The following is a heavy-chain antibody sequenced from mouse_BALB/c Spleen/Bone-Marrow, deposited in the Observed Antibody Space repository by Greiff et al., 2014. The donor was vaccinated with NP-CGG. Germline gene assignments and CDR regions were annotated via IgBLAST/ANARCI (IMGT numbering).Heavy chain of an antibody. CDR3: ARGHYYGSRNWYFDV. D-gene: IGHD1-1*01. CDR2: INPNNGGT. J-gene: IGHJ1*01. V-gene: IGHV1-18*01. CDR1: GYTFTDYN. Sequence: EVQGVESGPELVKPGASVKIPCKASGYTFTDYNMDWVKQSHGKSLEWIGDINPNNGGTTYNQKFKGKATLTVDKSSSTAYMELRSLTSEDTAVYYCARGHYYGSRNWYFDVWGAGTTVTVSS.